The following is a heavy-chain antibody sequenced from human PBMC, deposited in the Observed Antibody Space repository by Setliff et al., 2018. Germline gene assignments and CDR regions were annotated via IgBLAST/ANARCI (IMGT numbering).Heavy chain of an antibody. D-gene: IGHD6-19*01. V-gene: IGHV4-31*03. CDR2: IYYSGST. J-gene: IGHJ2*01. CDR1: GASISSDGYY. CDR3: ARSRTIAVKGGVFAV. Sequence: PSETLSLTCSVSGASISSDGYYWSWIRQYPGKGLEWIGYIYYSGSTYYNPPLKSRVTISLDTSENQFSLELTSVTAADTAVYYCARSRTIAVKGGVFAVWGRGTLVTVSS.